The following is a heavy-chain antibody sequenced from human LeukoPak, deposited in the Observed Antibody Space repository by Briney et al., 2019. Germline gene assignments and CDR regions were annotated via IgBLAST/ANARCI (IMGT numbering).Heavy chain of an antibody. V-gene: IGHV3-7*01. J-gene: IGHJ3*02. CDR2: IKQAGSEN. D-gene: IGHD3-9*01. CDR3: ARDVGLRYFDWLGAFDI. CDR1: GFMFSSYW. Sequence: GGSLRLSCAASGFMFSSYWMTWVRQAPGKGLEWVANIKQAGSENSYVDSVKGRFTISRDNAKNSLYLQMNSLRAEDTAVYYCARDVGLRYFDWLGAFDIWGQGTMVTVSS.